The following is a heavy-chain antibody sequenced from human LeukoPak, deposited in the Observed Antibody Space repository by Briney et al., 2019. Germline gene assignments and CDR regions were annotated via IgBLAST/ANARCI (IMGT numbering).Heavy chain of an antibody. CDR3: TAVDGP. D-gene: IGHD6-19*01. CDR2: IKPDGRGT. J-gene: IGHJ5*02. Sequence: GGSLRLSCAASGFTFSNYWMSWVRQAPGKGLEWVANIKPDGRGTFYVDSVKGRFTISRDNAKNSVYLQMNSLGEEDTAVYYCTAVDGPWGQGTPVTVSS. V-gene: IGHV3-7*01. CDR1: GFTFSNYW.